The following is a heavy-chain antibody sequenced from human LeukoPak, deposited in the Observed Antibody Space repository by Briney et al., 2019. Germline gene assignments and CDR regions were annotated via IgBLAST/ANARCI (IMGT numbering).Heavy chain of an antibody. CDR2: ISGSGGST. CDR3: AHLKGVLSHFDC. V-gene: IGHV3-23*01. J-gene: IGHJ4*02. CDR1: GFTFSSYA. Sequence: AGGSLRLSCAASGFTFSSYAMSSVRQAPGKGLEWVSAISGSGGSTYYADSVKGRFTISRDNSKNTLYLQMNSLRAEDTSVYNCAHLKGVLSHFDCWRQGTLVTVSS. D-gene: IGHD4/OR15-4a*01.